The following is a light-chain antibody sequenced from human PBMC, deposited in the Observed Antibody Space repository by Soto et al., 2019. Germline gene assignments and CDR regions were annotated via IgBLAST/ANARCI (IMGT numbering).Light chain of an antibody. CDR1: SSDVGAYDY. Sequence: QSVLTQPASVSGSPGQSIAISCTGTSSDVGAYDYVSWYQQHPDKAPKLMIYEVSNRPSGVSDRFSGSKSVNTATLTISGLQAEDEADYYCASYTTIRTRVFGTGTKVTVL. CDR3: ASYTTIRTRV. V-gene: IGLV2-14*03. J-gene: IGLJ1*01. CDR2: EVS.